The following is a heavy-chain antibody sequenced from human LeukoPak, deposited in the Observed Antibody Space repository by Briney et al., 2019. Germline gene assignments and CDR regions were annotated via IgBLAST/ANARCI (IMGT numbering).Heavy chain of an antibody. CDR1: GGTFSSYA. Sequence: GASVKVSCKASGGTFSSYAISWVRQAPGQGLEWMGRIIPILGIANYAQKFQGRVTMTTDTSTSTAYMELRSLRSDDTAVYYCARGRVYYDFLPDAFDIWGQGTMVTVSS. CDR2: IIPILGIA. CDR3: ARGRVYYDFLPDAFDI. V-gene: IGHV1-69*04. J-gene: IGHJ3*02. D-gene: IGHD3-3*01.